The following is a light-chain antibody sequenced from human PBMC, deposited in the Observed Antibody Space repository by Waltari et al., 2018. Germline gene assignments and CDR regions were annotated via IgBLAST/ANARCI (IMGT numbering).Light chain of an antibody. CDR2: KAN. CDR3: SLYMGSGIWV. J-gene: IGLJ3*02. Sequence: QTVVTQEPSLSVSPGGTVTLTCPLSSGPVSPTSYATWYRQTPGQAPRTLLYKANTRSSGVPDRFSGSILGNKAALTITGAQADDESDYYCSLYMGSGIWVFGGGTKLTVL. V-gene: IGLV8-61*01. CDR1: SGPVSPTSY.